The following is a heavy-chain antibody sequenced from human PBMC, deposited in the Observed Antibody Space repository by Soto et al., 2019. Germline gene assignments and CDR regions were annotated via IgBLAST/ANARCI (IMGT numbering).Heavy chain of an antibody. CDR3: ARGDSSSSPWFDP. D-gene: IGHD6-6*01. J-gene: IGHJ5*02. CDR1: GGSISSYY. CDR2: IYYSGST. Sequence: SETLSLNCTVSGGSISSYYWSWIRQPPGKGLEWIGYIYYSGSTNYNPSLKSRVTISVDTSKNQFSLKLSSVTAADTAVYYCARGDSSSSPWFDPWGQGTLVTVSS. V-gene: IGHV4-59*01.